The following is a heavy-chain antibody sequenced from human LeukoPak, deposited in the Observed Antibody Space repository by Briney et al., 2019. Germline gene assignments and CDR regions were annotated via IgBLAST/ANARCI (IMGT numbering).Heavy chain of an antibody. CDR1: GGSISSSSYY. V-gene: IGHV4-39*07. D-gene: IGHD3-10*01. J-gene: IGHJ4*02. Sequence: SETLSLTCTVSGGSISSSSYYWGWIRQPPGKGLEWIGSIYYSGSTYYNPSLKSRVTISVDTSKNQISLKLSSVTAADTAVYYCARVGGSPGSSLDYWGQGTLVTVSS. CDR3: ARVGGSPGSSLDY. CDR2: IYYSGST.